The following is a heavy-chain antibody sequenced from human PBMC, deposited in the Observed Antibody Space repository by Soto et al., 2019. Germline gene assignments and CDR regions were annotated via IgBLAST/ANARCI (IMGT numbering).Heavy chain of an antibody. J-gene: IGHJ4*02. CDR3: ARESEDLTTNFDF. CDR1: GFTFTRYS. CDR2: ISSTTNYI. V-gene: IGHV3-21*06. Sequence: GGSLRLSCAASGFTFTRYSMNWFRQAPGTGLEWVSSISSTTNYIYYGDSMKGRFTISKDNAKNSLYLEMNSLRAEDTAVYYHARESEDLTTNFDFWGQGTLVTVSA. D-gene: IGHD1-1*01.